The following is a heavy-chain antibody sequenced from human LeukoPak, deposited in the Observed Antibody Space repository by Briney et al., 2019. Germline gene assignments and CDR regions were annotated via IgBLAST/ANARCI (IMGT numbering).Heavy chain of an antibody. CDR3: ARDQGPTISAAGLFDY. V-gene: IGHV4-4*07. D-gene: IGHD6-13*01. Sequence: PSETLSLTCTVSAGSLTSYHWSWIRQPAGKGLEWIGRIYNTGSTKYNPSLKSRVSMSVDTSMNQFSLKLNSVTAADTAVYYCARDQGPTISAAGLFDYWGQGILATVSS. J-gene: IGHJ4*02. CDR1: AGSLTSYH. CDR2: IYNTGST.